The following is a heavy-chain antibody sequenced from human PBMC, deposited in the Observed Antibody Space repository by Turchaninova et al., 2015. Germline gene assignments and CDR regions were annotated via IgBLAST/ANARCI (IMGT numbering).Heavy chain of an antibody. CDR2: IYPNSGGT. D-gene: IGHD5-18*01. V-gene: IGHV1-2*02. CDR1: GYTFTGYY. CDR3: ARDGDSVMVEFDY. Sequence: QVQLVQSGAEVKEPGASVKVSCQASGYTFTGYYMYWVRQAPGQGLEVRGWIYPNSGGTNYAQKLRDRVTFTRDTSISTIYMELSGLRADDTAVYYCARDGDSVMVEFDYWGQGTLVTVSS. J-gene: IGHJ4*02.